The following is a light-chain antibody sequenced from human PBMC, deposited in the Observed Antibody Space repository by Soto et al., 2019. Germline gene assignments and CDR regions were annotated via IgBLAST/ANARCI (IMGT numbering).Light chain of an antibody. CDR2: EVS. J-gene: IGLJ2*01. V-gene: IGLV2-8*01. CDR3: NSYAGSNNFVV. CDR1: SSDVGCYNY. Sequence: QSALTQPPSASGSPGQSVTISCTGTSSDVGCYNYVSWYQQHPGKAPKLMIYEVSKRPSGVPDRFSGSKSGNTASLTVSGLQAEDEADYFCNSYAGSNNFVVFGGGTKLTVL.